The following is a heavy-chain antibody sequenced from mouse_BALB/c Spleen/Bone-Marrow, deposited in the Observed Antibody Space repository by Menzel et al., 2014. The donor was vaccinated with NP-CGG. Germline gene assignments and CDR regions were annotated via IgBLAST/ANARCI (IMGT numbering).Heavy chain of an antibody. Sequence: VQLQQSGAELVKPGASVKLSCKTSGYTFTSYWMHWVKQRPGQGLEWIGYINPSTGYTEYNQKFKDKATLTADKSSSTAYMQLSSLTSEDSAVYYCARSRDGYDSFAYWGQGTLVTVSA. CDR1: GYTFTSYW. V-gene: IGHV1-7*01. CDR2: INPSTGYT. D-gene: IGHD2-2*01. J-gene: IGHJ3*01. CDR3: ARSRDGYDSFAY.